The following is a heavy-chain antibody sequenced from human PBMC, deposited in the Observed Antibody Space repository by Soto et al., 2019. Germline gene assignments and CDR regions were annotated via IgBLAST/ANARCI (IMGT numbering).Heavy chain of an antibody. V-gene: IGHV1-18*01. J-gene: IGHJ4*02. CDR1: GGTFSSYA. Sequence: ASVKVSCKASGGTFSSYAISWVRQAPGQGLEWMGWISANNGNTNYAQKLQGRVTMTTDASTSTAYMELRSLRSDDTAVYYCARDSPPPREWGQGTLVTVSS. CDR2: ISANNGNT. CDR3: ARDSPPPRE.